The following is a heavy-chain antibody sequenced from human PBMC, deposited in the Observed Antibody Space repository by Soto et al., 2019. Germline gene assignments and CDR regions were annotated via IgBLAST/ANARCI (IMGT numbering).Heavy chain of an antibody. CDR3: AKVFSSCSGGSCYSRLLS. CDR1: GFTFDDYA. CDR2: ISWNSGSI. D-gene: IGHD2-15*01. V-gene: IGHV3-9*01. Sequence: EVQLVESGGGLVQPGRSLRLSCAASGFTFDDYAMHWVRQAPGKGLEWVSGISWNSGSIGYADSEKGRFTISRDNAKNSLYLQMNSLRAEDTALYYCAKVFSSCSGGSCYSRLLSWGQGTLVTVSS. J-gene: IGHJ4*02.